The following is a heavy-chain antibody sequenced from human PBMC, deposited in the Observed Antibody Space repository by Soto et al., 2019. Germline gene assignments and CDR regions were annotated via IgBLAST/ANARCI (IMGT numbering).Heavy chain of an antibody. CDR3: ARVAIFSHADDY. Sequence: QVQLQESGPGLVKPSETLSLTCTVSGGSISSYYWSWIRQPPGKGLEWIGYIYYSGSTNDNPSLKRRVTISVDTSKHQFSLKLSSVTAADTAVYYCARVAIFSHADDYWGQGTLVTVSS. CDR1: GGSISSYY. J-gene: IGHJ4*02. V-gene: IGHV4-59*01. CDR2: IYYSGST. D-gene: IGHD2-2*01.